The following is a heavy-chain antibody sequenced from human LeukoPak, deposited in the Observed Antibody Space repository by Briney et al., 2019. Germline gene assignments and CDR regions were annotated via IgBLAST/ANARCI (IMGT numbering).Heavy chain of an antibody. V-gene: IGHV3-48*01. CDR2: IGSSSSTI. CDR3: ARGPFRGEREGYFDY. J-gene: IGHJ4*02. Sequence: GGSLRLSCVASGFTFSSYWMTWVRQAPGKGLEWVSYIGSSSSTIYYADSVKGRFTISRDNAKNSLYLQMNSLRAEDTAVYYCARGPFRGEREGYFDYWGQGTLVTVSS. CDR1: GFTFSSYW. D-gene: IGHD1-1*01.